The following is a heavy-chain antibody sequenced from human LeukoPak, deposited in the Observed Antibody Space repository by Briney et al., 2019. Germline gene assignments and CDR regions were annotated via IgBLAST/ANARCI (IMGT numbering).Heavy chain of an antibody. D-gene: IGHD6-13*01. V-gene: IGHV3-74*01. Sequence: GGSLRLSCAASGFTFSSYWMHWVRQAPGKGLVWVSRINSDGSSTSYADSVKGRSTISRDNAKNTLYLQMNSLRAEDTAVYYCAREYSSSWPYYYYYGMDVWGQGTTVTVSS. CDR2: INSDGSST. CDR3: AREYSSSWPYYYYYGMDV. CDR1: GFTFSSYW. J-gene: IGHJ6*02.